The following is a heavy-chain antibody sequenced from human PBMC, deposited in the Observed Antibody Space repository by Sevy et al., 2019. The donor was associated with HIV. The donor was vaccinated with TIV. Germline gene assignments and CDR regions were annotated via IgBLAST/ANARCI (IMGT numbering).Heavy chain of an antibody. D-gene: IGHD2-15*01. V-gene: IGHV3-15*01. Sequence: GGSLRLSCAASGFTFSDAWMSWVRRAPGKGLEWVGLIKSKTDSATRDFAAPVKGRFSISRDDSKNMVYLQMSSLKTEDTAVYYCTAGTGRSDFDYWGQGSLVTVSS. J-gene: IGHJ4*02. CDR2: IKSKTDSATR. CDR1: GFTFSDAW. CDR3: TAGTGRSDFDY.